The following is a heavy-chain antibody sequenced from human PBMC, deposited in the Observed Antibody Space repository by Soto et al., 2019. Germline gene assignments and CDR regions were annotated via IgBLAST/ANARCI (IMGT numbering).Heavy chain of an antibody. CDR1: GYTFTSYA. Sequence: GASLKVSCKASGYTFTSYAMHWVRQAPGQRLEWMGWINAGNGNTKYSQKFQGRVTITRDTSASTAYMELSSLRSEDTAVYYCARVSSSGWCYFDYWGQGTLVTVSS. CDR3: ARVSSSGWCYFDY. J-gene: IGHJ4*02. CDR2: INAGNGNT. D-gene: IGHD6-19*01. V-gene: IGHV1-3*01.